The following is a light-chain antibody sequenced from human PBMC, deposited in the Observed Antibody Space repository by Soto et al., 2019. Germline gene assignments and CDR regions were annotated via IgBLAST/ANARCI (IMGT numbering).Light chain of an antibody. CDR3: QHYNNWPIT. V-gene: IGKV3D-15*01. CDR2: GAS. Sequence: EVVMTQSPATLSVSPGETATLSCRASQSVTDNYVAWYKQNPGQAPRLLIHGASNRATGLPDRFSGSGSGTDFTLTISSLQAADFAVYHCQHYNNWPITFGQGTRLEIK. CDR1: QSVTDN. J-gene: IGKJ5*01.